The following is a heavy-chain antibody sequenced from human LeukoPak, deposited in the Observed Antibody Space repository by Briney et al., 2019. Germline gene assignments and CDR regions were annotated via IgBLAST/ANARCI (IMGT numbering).Heavy chain of an antibody. CDR3: ARGGYSSSWYANYYYYMDV. CDR2: ISSSGSTI. J-gene: IGHJ6*03. D-gene: IGHD6-13*01. Sequence: GGSLRLSCAASGFTFSSYWMHWVRQAPGKGLEWVSYISSSGSTIYYADSVKGRFTISRDNAKNSLYLQMNSLRAEDTAVYYCARGGYSSSWYANYYYYMDVWGKGTTVTVSS. V-gene: IGHV3-48*01. CDR1: GFTFSSYW.